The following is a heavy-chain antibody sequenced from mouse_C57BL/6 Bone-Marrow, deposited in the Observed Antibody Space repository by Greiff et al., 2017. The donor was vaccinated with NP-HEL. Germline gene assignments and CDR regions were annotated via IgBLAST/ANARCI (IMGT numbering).Heavy chain of an antibody. CDR2: IDPSDSYT. CDR3: ARETEGYDYLYAMDY. V-gene: IGHV1-69*01. Sequence: QVQLQQSGAELVMPGASVKLSCKASGYTFTSYWMHWVKQRPGQGLEWIGEIDPSDSYTNYNQKFKGKSTLTVDKSSSTAYMQLSSLTSEDSAVYYCARETEGYDYLYAMDYWGQGTSVTVSS. D-gene: IGHD2-4*01. J-gene: IGHJ4*01. CDR1: GYTFTSYW.